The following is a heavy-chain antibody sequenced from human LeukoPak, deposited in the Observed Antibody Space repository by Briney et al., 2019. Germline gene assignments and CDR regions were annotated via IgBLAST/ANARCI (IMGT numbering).Heavy chain of an antibody. D-gene: IGHD1-26*01. Sequence: ASVKVSCKASGYTFTGYYIHWVRQAPGQGLEWMGWINPNSGGTNYAQEFQGRVTMTRDTSTRTAYMELSSLRSDDTAVYYCARVRGGNNYHFDYWGQGTLVTVSS. CDR1: GYTFTGYY. V-gene: IGHV1-2*02. CDR3: ARVRGGNNYHFDY. J-gene: IGHJ4*02. CDR2: INPNSGGT.